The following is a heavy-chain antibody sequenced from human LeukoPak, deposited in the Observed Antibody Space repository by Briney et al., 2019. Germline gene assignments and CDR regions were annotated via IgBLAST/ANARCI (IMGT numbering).Heavy chain of an antibody. CDR2: INWNGGST. D-gene: IGHD3-10*01. Sequence: RPGGSLRLSCAASGFTFDDYGMSWVRHAPGKGLEWVSGINWNGGSTGYVDSVKGRFTISRDNAKNSLYLQMNSLRAEDTALYYCGGWRGRGIIGYFYYYYMDVWGKGTTVTVSS. CDR1: GFTFDDYG. J-gene: IGHJ6*03. V-gene: IGHV3-20*04. CDR3: GGWRGRGIIGYFYYYYMDV.